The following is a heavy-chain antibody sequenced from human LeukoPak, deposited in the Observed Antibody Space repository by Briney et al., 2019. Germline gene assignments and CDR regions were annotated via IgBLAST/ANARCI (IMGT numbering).Heavy chain of an antibody. Sequence: GESMKISCKGSGYSFTSYWIGWVRQMPGKGMEWMGIIYPGDSDTRYSPSFQGQVTISADKFISTAYLHRSSLKASDTAMYYCYSIAARRFDYWGQGTLVTVSS. CDR2: IYPGDSDT. CDR3: YSIAARRFDY. J-gene: IGHJ4*02. CDR1: GYSFTSYW. D-gene: IGHD6-6*01. V-gene: IGHV5-51*01.